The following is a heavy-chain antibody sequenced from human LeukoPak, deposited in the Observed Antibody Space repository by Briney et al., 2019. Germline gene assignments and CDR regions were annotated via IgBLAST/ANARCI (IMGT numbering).Heavy chain of an antibody. Sequence: PGGSLRLSCAASGFTFSSYAMHWVRQAPGKGLEWVSVITGSGSGADYADSVKGRFTISRDNSKNTLYLQMNSLRAEDTAVYYCARDIDYGGNSGLDYWGQGTLVTVSS. V-gene: IGHV3-23*01. CDR1: GFTFSSYA. J-gene: IGHJ4*02. CDR2: ITGSGSGA. CDR3: ARDIDYGGNSGLDY. D-gene: IGHD4-23*01.